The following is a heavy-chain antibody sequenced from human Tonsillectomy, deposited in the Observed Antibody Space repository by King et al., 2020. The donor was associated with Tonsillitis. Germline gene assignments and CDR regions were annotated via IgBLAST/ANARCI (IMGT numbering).Heavy chain of an antibody. D-gene: IGHD6-19*01. CDR3: ARVGSKQWLVPDYFDY. V-gene: IGHV3-20*04. J-gene: IGHJ4*02. CDR1: GFTFDDNG. CDR2: INWNGGST. Sequence: VQLWSLGEVWYGRGGSLRLSCAASGFTFDDNGMSWVRQAPGKGLEWVSGINWNGGSTGYADSVKGRFTISRDNAKNSLYLIMNSLRAEDTALYYCARVGSKQWLVPDYFDYWGQGTLVTVSS.